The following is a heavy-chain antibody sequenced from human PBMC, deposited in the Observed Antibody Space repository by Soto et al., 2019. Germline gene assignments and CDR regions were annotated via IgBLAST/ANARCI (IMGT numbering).Heavy chain of an antibody. D-gene: IGHD6-13*01. CDR1: GXTYYTYT. CDR2: ISSNGGST. V-gene: IGHV3-64*02. Sequence: GGSLRLSCSATGXTYYTYTIHWVRPAPGKGLEYVSAISSNGGSTYYADSVKGRLTISRDNSKNTLYLQMGSLRAEDMAVYYCARRAYSSRWFDYWGQGTLVTVSS. J-gene: IGHJ4*02. CDR3: ARRAYSSRWFDY.